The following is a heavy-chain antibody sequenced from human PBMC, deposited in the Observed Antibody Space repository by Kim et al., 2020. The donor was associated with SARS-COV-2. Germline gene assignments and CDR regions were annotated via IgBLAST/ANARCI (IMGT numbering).Heavy chain of an antibody. Sequence: GGSLRLSCAASGFTFSSYGMHWVRQAPGKGLEWVAVIWYDGSNKYYADSVKGRFTISRDNSKNTLYLQMNSLRAEDTAMYYCARSQYYDILTGYNAFDIWGQGTMVTVSS. CDR1: GFTFSSYG. J-gene: IGHJ3*02. CDR3: ARSQYYDILTGYNAFDI. D-gene: IGHD3-9*01. V-gene: IGHV3-33*01. CDR2: IWYDGSNK.